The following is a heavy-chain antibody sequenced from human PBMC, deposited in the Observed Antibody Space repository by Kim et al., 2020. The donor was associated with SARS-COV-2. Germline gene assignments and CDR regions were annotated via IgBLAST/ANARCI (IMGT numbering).Heavy chain of an antibody. Sequence: GGSLRLSCAASGFTFSTYAMTWVRQAPGKGLEWVSAISASGGSTYYADSVKGRFTTSRDNSKNTLYLQMNSLRAEDTAVYYCANLNPYDSSAYYYPFDCWGQGTLVTVSS. CDR2: ISASGGST. J-gene: IGHJ4*02. D-gene: IGHD3-22*01. V-gene: IGHV3-23*01. CDR3: ANLNPYDSSAYYYPFDC. CDR1: GFTFSTYA.